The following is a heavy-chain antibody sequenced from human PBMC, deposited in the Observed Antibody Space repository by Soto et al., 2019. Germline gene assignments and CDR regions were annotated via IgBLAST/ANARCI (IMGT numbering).Heavy chain of an antibody. CDR3: ARVGAPDAFDI. D-gene: IGHD1-26*01. Sequence: SETLSLTCAVSGGSISSGGYSWSWIRQPPGKGLEWIGYIYHSGSTYYNPSLKSRVTISVDRSKNQFSLKLSSVTAADTAVYYCARVGAPDAFDIWGQGTMVTVSS. J-gene: IGHJ3*02. CDR2: IYHSGST. V-gene: IGHV4-30-2*01. CDR1: GGSISSGGYS.